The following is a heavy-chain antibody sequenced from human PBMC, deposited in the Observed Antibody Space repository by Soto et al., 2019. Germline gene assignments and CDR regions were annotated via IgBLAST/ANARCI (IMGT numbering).Heavy chain of an antibody. Sequence: ESGGGVVQPGRSLRLSCAASGFTFSSYAMHWVRQAPGKGLEWVAVISYDGSNKYYADSVKGRFTISRDNSKNTLYLQMNSLRAEDTAVYYCARSRLAVEAFDIWGQGTMVTVSS. J-gene: IGHJ3*02. D-gene: IGHD2-2*01. CDR2: ISYDGSNK. CDR3: ARSRLAVEAFDI. V-gene: IGHV3-30-3*01. CDR1: GFTFSSYA.